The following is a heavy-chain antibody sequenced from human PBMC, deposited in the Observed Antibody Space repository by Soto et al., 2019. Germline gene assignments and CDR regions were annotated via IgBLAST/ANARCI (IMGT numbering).Heavy chain of an antibody. J-gene: IGHJ3*02. V-gene: IGHV6-1*01. CDR3: ARGGWGSFDI. CDR1: GDSVSSETSA. CDR2: TYYRSKWSN. Sequence: KQSQTLSLTCVISGDSVSSETSAWNWIRQSPSRGLEWLGRTYYRSKWSNDYAVSVQSRIIINPDTSKNQFSLQLNSVTPEDTAVYYCARGGWGSFDIWGQGTMVTVSS. D-gene: IGHD3-16*01.